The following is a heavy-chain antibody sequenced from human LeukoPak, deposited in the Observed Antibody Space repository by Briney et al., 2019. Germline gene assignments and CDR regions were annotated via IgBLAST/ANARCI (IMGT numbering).Heavy chain of an antibody. CDR3: AKGKTTGLLWFGELEYYFDY. Sequence: STYYADSVKGGFTISRDNSKNTLYLQMNSLRAEDTAVYYCAKGKTTGLLWFGELEYYFDYWGQGTLVTVSS. D-gene: IGHD3-10*01. V-gene: IGHV3-23*01. J-gene: IGHJ4*02. CDR2: ST.